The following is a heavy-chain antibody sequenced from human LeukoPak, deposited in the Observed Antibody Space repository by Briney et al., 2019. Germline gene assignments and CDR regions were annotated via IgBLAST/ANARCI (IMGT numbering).Heavy chain of an antibody. Sequence: SETLSLTCAVYGGSFSGYYWSWIRQPPGKGLEWIGEINHSGSTNYNPSLKSRVTISVDTSKNQFSLKLSSVTAADTAVYYCARARRYSYGYWVFDYWGQGTLVTVSS. J-gene: IGHJ4*02. V-gene: IGHV4-34*01. CDR3: ARARRYSYGYWVFDY. D-gene: IGHD5-18*01. CDR1: GGSFSGYY. CDR2: INHSGST.